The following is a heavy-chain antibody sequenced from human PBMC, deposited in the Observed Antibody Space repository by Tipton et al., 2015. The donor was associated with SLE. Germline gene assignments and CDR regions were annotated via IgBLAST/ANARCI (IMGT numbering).Heavy chain of an antibody. V-gene: IGHV3-7*01. D-gene: IGHD6-19*01. CDR1: GFTFSSYW. J-gene: IGHJ4*02. Sequence: SLRLSCVVSGFTFSSYWMSWVRQAPGKGLEWVANIKQDGSEKYYVDSVKGRFTISRDNAKNSLYLQMNSLRAEDTAVYYCARDGSSGWADYWGQGTPVTVSS. CDR2: IKQDGSEK. CDR3: ARDGSSGWADY.